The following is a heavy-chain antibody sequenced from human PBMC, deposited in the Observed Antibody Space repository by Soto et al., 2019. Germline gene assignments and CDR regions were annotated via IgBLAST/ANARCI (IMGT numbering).Heavy chain of an antibody. CDR1: GLTFSTYA. Sequence: SVKVSCKAPGLTFSTYAISWVRQAPGQGLEWMGGIIPMFGTAKYAQRFQDRVTITTDASTSTVYMELSSLRSEDTAVYYCARTTRRELAFDNWGQGILVTVSS. CDR2: IIPMFGTA. V-gene: IGHV1-69*05. J-gene: IGHJ4*02. D-gene: IGHD1-26*01. CDR3: ARTTRRELAFDN.